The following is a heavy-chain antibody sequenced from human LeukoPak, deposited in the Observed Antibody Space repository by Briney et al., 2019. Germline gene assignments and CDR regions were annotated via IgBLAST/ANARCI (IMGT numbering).Heavy chain of an antibody. J-gene: IGHJ4*02. D-gene: IGHD4-17*01. CDR1: GGSISSYY. V-gene: IGHV4-59*01. CDR3: ARVASDYGDYAPDY. CDR2: IYYSGST. Sequence: KSSETLSLTCTVSGGSISSYYWSWIRQPPGKGLEWIGYIYYSGSTNYNPSLKSRVTISVDTSKNQFSLKLSSATAAGTAVYYCARVASDYGDYAPDYWGQGTLVTVSS.